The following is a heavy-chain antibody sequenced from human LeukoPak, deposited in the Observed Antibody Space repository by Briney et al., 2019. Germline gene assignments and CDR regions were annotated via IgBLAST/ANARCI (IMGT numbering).Heavy chain of an antibody. J-gene: IGHJ4*02. D-gene: IGHD3-22*01. CDR3: ARDRGSWYYDSSGYSPIPFDY. V-gene: IGHV1-3*01. CDR2: INAGNGNT. CDR1: GYTFTIYA. Sequence: ASVMVSCKASGYTFTIYAMHWVRQAPGQGLEWMGWINAGNGNTKYSQKFQGRDTITRDTSASTAYMELSSLRSEDTAVYYCARDRGSWYYDSSGYSPIPFDYWGQGTLVTVSS.